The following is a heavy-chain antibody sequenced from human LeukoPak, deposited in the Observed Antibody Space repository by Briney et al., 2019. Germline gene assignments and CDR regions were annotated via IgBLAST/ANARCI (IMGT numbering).Heavy chain of an antibody. CDR1: GGTFSSYA. CDR3: ARDAGRYDSSGYCVY. V-gene: IGHV1-69*05. D-gene: IGHD3-22*01. Sequence: SVKVSCKASGGTFSSYAISWVRQAPGQGLEWMGGIIPIFGTANYAQKLQGRVTITTDESTSTAYMELSSLRSEYTAVYYCARDAGRYDSSGYCVYWGQGTLVTVSS. J-gene: IGHJ4*02. CDR2: IIPIFGTA.